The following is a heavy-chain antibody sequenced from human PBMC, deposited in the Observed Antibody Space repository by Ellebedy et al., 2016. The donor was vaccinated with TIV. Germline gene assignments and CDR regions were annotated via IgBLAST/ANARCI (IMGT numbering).Heavy chain of an antibody. V-gene: IGHV3-48*04. CDR1: GFSFSSYS. J-gene: IGHJ4*02. Sequence: PGGSLRLSCAAAGFSFSSYSMNWVRQAPGKGLEWLAYISSSGHATYYLDSVKGRFTISRDNAKDSLYLQMSSLSAEDTGVYYWARVEGRNFPGAILWSYWGQGTLVTVS. CDR2: ISSSGHAT. D-gene: IGHD3-3*01. CDR3: ARVEGRNFPGAILWSY.